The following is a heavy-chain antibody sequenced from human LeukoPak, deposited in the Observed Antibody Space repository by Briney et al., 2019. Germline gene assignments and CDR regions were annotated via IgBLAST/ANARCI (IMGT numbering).Heavy chain of an antibody. CDR1: GGSISSYY. CDR2: IYYSGSA. Sequence: SETLSLTCTVSGGSISSYYWSWIRQPPGKGLEWIGYIYYSGSANYNPSLKSRVTISVDKSKNQFSLKLSSVTAADTAVYYCAREHYYDSSGYYDNYYYYYMDVWGKGTTVTVSS. CDR3: AREHYYDSSGYYDNYYYYYMDV. J-gene: IGHJ6*03. D-gene: IGHD3-22*01. V-gene: IGHV4-59*12.